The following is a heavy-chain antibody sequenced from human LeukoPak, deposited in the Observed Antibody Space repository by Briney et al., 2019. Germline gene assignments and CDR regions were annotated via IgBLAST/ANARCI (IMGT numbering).Heavy chain of an antibody. Sequence: PGGSLRLSCAASGFTFSTYTMNCVRQAPGKGLEWVSTVSDSRDVHYSDSVKGRFTISRDNARNSLYLQMNSLRDEDTAVYYCARDWYSYGQTYGMDVWGQGTTVTVSS. V-gene: IGHV3-48*02. CDR3: ARDWYSYGQTYGMDV. J-gene: IGHJ6*02. D-gene: IGHD5-18*01. CDR2: VSDSRDV. CDR1: GFTFSTYT.